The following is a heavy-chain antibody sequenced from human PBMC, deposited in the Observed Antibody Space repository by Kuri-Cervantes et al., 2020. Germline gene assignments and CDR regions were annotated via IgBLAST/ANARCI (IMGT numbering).Heavy chain of an antibody. CDR1: GGTFSSYT. J-gene: IGHJ5*02. CDR3: ARGEIITIFGVVTPFDP. Sequence: SVKGSCKASGGTFSSYTISWVRQAPGQGLEWMGRIIPILGIANYAQKFQGRVTITADKSTSTAYMELSSLRSEDTAVYYCARGEIITIFGVVTPFDPWGQGTLVTVSS. CDR2: IIPILGIA. D-gene: IGHD3-3*01. V-gene: IGHV1-69*02.